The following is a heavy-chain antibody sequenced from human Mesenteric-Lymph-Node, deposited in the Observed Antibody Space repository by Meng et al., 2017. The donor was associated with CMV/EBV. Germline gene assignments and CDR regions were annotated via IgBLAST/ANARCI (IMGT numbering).Heavy chain of an antibody. V-gene: IGHV4-59*01. CDR1: GGSISSYY. D-gene: IGHD5-24*01. CDR2: IYYSGST. J-gene: IGHJ4*02. CDR3: ASHPRDGHPAY. Sequence: SETLSLTCTVSGGSISSYYWSWIRQPPGKGLERIGYIYYSGSTNYNPSLKSRVTISVDTSKNQFSLKLSSVTAADTAVYYCASHPRDGHPAYWGQGTLVTVSS.